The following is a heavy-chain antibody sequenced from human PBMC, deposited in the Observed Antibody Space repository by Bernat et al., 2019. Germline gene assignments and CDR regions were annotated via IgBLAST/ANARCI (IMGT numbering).Heavy chain of an antibody. V-gene: IGHV1-69*06. CDR2: IIPIFGTA. D-gene: IGHD6-6*01. CDR1: GGTCSSYA. Sequence: QVQLVQSGAEVKKPGSSVKVSCKASGGTCSSYAISWVRQAPGQGLEWMGGIIPIFGTANYAQKCQGRVTITADKSTSTAYMELSSLRSEDTAVYYCARCIAARSVWYFDLWGRGTLVTVSS. CDR3: ARCIAARSVWYFDL. J-gene: IGHJ2*01.